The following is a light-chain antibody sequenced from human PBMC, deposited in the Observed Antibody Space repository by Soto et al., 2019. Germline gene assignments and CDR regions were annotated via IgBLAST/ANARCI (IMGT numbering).Light chain of an antibody. CDR2: GIS. CDR1: QSVTNRY. Sequence: ESVLTQSPGTLSLSPGERATLSCRASQSVTNRYFAWYQQRPGQAPRLLIYGISNRATGIPDRFSGSGSGTDFPLTISRLEPEDFAVYYCQQYGSSPLTFGGGTKVEIK. CDR3: QQYGSSPLT. J-gene: IGKJ4*01. V-gene: IGKV3-20*01.